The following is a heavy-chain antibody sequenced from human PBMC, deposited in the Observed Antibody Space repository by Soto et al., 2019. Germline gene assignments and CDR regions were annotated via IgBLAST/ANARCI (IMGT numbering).Heavy chain of an antibody. CDR2: TYSEGDT. V-gene: IGHV3-66*01. J-gene: IGHJ4*02. CDR3: ARNVPVTALGY. Sequence: EVRLVESGGGLVQPGGSLRLSCAASGVTVGNNYMSWVRQAPGKGLEWVSVTYSEGDTRYADSVKGRFTMSRDSTKNTVYLQMDSLRAEDTAVYFCARNVPVTALGYWGQGSLVTVSS. D-gene: IGHD4-17*01. CDR1: GVTVGNNY.